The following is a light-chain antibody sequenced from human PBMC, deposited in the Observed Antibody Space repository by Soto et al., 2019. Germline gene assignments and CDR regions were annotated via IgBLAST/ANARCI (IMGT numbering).Light chain of an antibody. V-gene: IGLV2-14*01. CDR3: SSYTGSSTYVV. J-gene: IGLJ2*01. CDR2: DVS. CDR1: SSDVGGYNY. Sequence: QSVLTQPASVSGSPGQSITISCTGTSSDVGGYNYVSWYQQHPGKAPKLMIYDVSNRPSGVSNRFSGSKSANTASLTISGLQAEDASDYSCSSYTGSSTYVVFGGGTKLTVL.